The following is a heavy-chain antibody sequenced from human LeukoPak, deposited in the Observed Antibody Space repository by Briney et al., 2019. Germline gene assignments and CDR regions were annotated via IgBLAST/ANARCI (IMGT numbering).Heavy chain of an antibody. J-gene: IGHJ4*02. CDR1: GYTFTDYD. D-gene: IGHD3-10*01. CDR3: ARNGRVRRVVIHLFEY. CDR2: VSPYNGDT. V-gene: IGHV1-18*01. Sequence: ASEKVSCATSGYTFTDYDITWVRQAPGQGLEWMGRVSPYNGDTYNSQRFQDRVTITKDTTTGTAYMDLRNLRTYDTAMYYCARNGRVRRVVIHLFEYWGQGTLVAVSS.